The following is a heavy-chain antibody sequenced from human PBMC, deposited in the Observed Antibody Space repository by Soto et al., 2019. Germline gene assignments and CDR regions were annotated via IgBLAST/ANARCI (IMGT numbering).Heavy chain of an antibody. Sequence: PSETLSRTCTVSGGSISSYYWSWIRQPPGKGLEWIGYIYYSGSTNYNPSLKSRVTISVDTSKNQFSLKLSSVTAADTAVYYCARDGGVRGHYYMDVWGKGTTVTVSS. CDR1: GGSISSYY. CDR2: IYYSGST. CDR3: ARDGGVRGHYYMDV. J-gene: IGHJ6*03. D-gene: IGHD3-10*01. V-gene: IGHV4-59*01.